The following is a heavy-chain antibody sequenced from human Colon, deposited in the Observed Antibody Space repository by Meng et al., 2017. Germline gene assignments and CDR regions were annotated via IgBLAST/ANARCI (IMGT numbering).Heavy chain of an antibody. CDR2: ISHTGDTI. J-gene: IGHJ4*02. CDR3: GRGHFGLNY. D-gene: IGHD3-10*01. Sequence: VELGDVGGTLVTPGGSLGLACAASGLTFRDHYMPWIRQAPGKGLGWVSYISHTGDTIYYSDSVRGRFTVSRDNANNLLFLQMNSLRAEDTALYYCGRGHFGLNYWGPGTLVTVSS. V-gene: IGHV3-11*01. CDR1: GLTFRDHY.